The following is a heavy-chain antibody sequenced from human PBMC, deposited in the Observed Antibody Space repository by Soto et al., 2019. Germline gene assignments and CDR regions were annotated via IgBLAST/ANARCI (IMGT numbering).Heavy chain of an antibody. CDR2: IIPIFGSA. CDR3: AGGGARGTTRKDRRIYYYCGMDV. D-gene: IGHD4-17*01. V-gene: IGHV1-69*12. Sequence: QVQPVLSGAEVKKPGSSVKVSCKASGGTFSSYALSWVRQAPGQGLEWMGGIIPIFGSANYAQKFQGRVTIAADESTGTGYLGLGSLRSEDTAVYYCAGGGARGTTRKDRRIYYYCGMDVWGQGTTVTVSS. CDR1: GGTFSSYA. J-gene: IGHJ6*02.